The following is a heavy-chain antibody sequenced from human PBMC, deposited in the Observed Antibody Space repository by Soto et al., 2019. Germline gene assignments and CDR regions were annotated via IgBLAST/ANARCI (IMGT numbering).Heavy chain of an antibody. D-gene: IGHD3-22*01. Sequence: SETLSLTCTVSGGSISSYYWGWIRQPPGKGLEYIGYIYNSGSTNYNPSLKSRLTISIDTSKNQFSLKLNSVTAADTAVYYCAKEGSYYYDRSGYYPSYGMYVWSQGTTVTVSS. J-gene: IGHJ6*02. CDR2: IYNSGST. V-gene: IGHV4-59*01. CDR1: GGSISSYY. CDR3: AKEGSYYYDRSGYYPSYGMYV.